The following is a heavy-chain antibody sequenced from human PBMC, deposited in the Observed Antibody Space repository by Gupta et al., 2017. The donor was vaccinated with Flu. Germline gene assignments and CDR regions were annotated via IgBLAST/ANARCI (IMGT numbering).Heavy chain of an antibody. J-gene: IGHJ4*02. D-gene: IGHD4-17*01. CDR3: AKLAKRPGTTVTTLQYYFDY. CDR1: GFTFSSYA. Sequence: EVQLLESGGGLVQPGGSLRLSCAASGFTFSSYAMSWVRQAPGKGLEWVSAISGSGGSTYYADSVKGRFTISRDNSKNTLYLQRNSLRAEDTAVYYCAKLAKRPGTTVTTLQYYFDYWGQGTLVTVSS. CDR2: ISGSGGST. V-gene: IGHV3-23*01.